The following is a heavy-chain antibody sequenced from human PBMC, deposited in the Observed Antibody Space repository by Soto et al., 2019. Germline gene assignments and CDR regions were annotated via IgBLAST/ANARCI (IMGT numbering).Heavy chain of an antibody. D-gene: IGHD3-3*01. CDR3: AKDQGHYDFWSGYVLAY. V-gene: IGHV3-23*01. J-gene: IGHJ4*02. Sequence: EVQLLESGGGLVQPGGSLRLSCAASGFTFSSYAMSWVRQAPGKGLEWVSAISGSGGSTYYADSVKGRFTISRDNSKTTMYLQMSSLRAEDMAVYYCAKDQGHYDFWSGYVLAYWGQGTLVTVSS. CDR1: GFTFSSYA. CDR2: ISGSGGST.